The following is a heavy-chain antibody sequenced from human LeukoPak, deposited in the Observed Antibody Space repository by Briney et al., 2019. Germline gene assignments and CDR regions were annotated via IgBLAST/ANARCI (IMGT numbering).Heavy chain of an antibody. CDR1: GGSISSYY. V-gene: IGHV4-59*01. D-gene: IGHD2/OR15-2a*01. CDR3: ARARTRNTFDF. J-gene: IGHJ4*02. Sequence: PSETLSLTCTVSGGSISSYYWSWIRQPPGKGMEWIGYIYYSGSTNYNPSLKSRVTISVDTSKNQFSLKLSSVTAADTAVYYCARARTRNTFDFWGQGTLVTVSS. CDR2: IYYSGST.